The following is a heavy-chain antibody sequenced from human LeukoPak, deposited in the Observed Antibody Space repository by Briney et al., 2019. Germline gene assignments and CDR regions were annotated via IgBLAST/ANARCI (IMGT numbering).Heavy chain of an antibody. CDR2: MNPNSGNT. CDR1: GYTFPSYV. Sequence: ASVKVSYKATGYTFPSYVINWVRQAAGQGREWMGWMNPNSGNTGYAQKFQGRVTMTRNTSISTAYMELSSVRSEDTAVYYCARGRVGGQLVGYWGRGTLVTVSS. CDR3: ARGRVGGQLVGY. V-gene: IGHV1-8*01. J-gene: IGHJ4*02. D-gene: IGHD6-13*01.